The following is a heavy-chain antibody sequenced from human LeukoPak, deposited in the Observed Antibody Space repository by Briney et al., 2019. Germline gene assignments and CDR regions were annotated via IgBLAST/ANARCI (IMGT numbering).Heavy chain of an antibody. V-gene: IGHV3-23*01. J-gene: IGHJ3*02. CDR3: AKSLLTTATGTGRAFDI. D-gene: IGHD1-1*01. Sequence: GGSLRLSGAASGFSFSRYPMGWVRQAPGKGLEWVSGISAGGDGTYHADPVKGRFTISRDNSKNTLYLQMNSLRAEDTAEYYCAKSLLTTATGTGRAFDIWGQGTMVTVSS. CDR1: GFSFSRYP. CDR2: ISAGGDGT.